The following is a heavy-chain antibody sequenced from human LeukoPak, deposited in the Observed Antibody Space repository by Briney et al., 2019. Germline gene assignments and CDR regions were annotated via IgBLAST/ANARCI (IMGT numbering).Heavy chain of an antibody. CDR2: ITGEGAHT. Sequence: GGSLRLSCTASGFTFSLYAMSWVRQAPGKGLEWISGITGEGAHTWYADSVKGRFTIPRDNSKTTMFLQMNSLRAEDTAVYFCAKGTLGYCTSNRCYPFDSWGQGTLVTVSS. D-gene: IGHD2-2*01. V-gene: IGHV3-23*01. CDR1: GFTFSLYA. J-gene: IGHJ4*02. CDR3: AKGTLGYCTSNRCYPFDS.